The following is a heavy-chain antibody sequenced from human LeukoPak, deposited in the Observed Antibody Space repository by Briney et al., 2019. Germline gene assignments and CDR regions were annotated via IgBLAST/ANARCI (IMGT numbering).Heavy chain of an antibody. CDR2: IYSGGDT. J-gene: IGHJ4*02. D-gene: IGHD6-13*01. Sequence: GGSLRLSCAASGITVSSNYMSWVRQAPGKGLEWVSIIYSGGDTYYADSVKGRFTISRDNSKNTLYLQMNSLRAEDTAVYYCVRDIVPYSSNWYYFDYWGQGTLVTVSS. CDR3: VRDIVPYSSNWYYFDY. CDR1: GITVSSNY. V-gene: IGHV3-66*01.